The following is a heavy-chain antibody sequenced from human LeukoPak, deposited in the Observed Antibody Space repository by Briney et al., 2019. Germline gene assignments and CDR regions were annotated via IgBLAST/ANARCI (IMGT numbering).Heavy chain of an antibody. CDR2: ISSSNAVI. J-gene: IGHJ4*02. V-gene: IGHV3-48*04. CDR3: AAGAGTPFDY. Sequence: GGSLRLSCAASGFIFSSYNMNWFRQAPGKGLEWISYISSSNAVIYYADSVKGRFTISRDNAKNSLYLQMNSLRAEDTTVYYCAAGAGTPFDYWGQGTLVTVSS. CDR1: GFIFSSYN. D-gene: IGHD6-19*01.